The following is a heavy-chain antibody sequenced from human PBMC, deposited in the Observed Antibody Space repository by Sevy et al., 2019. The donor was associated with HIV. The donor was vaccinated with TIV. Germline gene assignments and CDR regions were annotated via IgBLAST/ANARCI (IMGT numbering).Heavy chain of an antibody. CDR2: ISSRSSHI. V-gene: IGHV3-21*06. Sequence: GGSLRLSCAASGFTFSTYSMNWVRQAPGKGLEWVSSISSRSSHIYYADSVKGRFTVSGDNAKNSVYLQMNSLRAEDTAMYYCTRARGGVAASGDYWGQGTLVTVSS. CDR1: GFTFSTYS. CDR3: TRARGGVAASGDY. J-gene: IGHJ4*02. D-gene: IGHD6-13*01.